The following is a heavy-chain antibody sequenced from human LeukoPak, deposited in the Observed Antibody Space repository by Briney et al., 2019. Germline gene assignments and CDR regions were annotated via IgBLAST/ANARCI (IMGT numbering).Heavy chain of an antibody. J-gene: IGHJ3*02. CDR3: ARDPPQDAFDI. CDR2: INYSGST. CDR1: GGSISSSSYY. V-gene: IGHV4-39*02. Sequence: SETLSLTCTVSGGSISSSSYYWGWIRQPPGKGLEWIGSINYSGSTYYNPSLKSRVTISVDTSKNQFSLKLSSVTAADTAVYYCARDPPQDAFDIWGQGTMVTVSS.